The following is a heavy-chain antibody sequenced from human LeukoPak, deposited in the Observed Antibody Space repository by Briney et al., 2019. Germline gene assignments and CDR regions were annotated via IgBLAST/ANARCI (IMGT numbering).Heavy chain of an antibody. CDR3: AREGPRGNSQFDY. V-gene: IGHV3-33*01. CDR2: IWYDGSNK. CDR1: GFIFSSYG. D-gene: IGHD2/OR15-2a*01. J-gene: IGHJ4*02. Sequence: PGGSLRLSCAASGFIFSSYGMHWVRQAPGKGLEWVALIWYDGSNKYYTDSVKGRLTISRNNSKNTLYLQMNSLRAEDTAIYYCAREGPRGNSQFDYWGQGTLVTVSS.